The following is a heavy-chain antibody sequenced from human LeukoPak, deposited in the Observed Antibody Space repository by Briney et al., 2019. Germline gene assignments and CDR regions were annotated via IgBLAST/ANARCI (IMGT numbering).Heavy chain of an antibody. CDR2: IIPIFGTA. J-gene: IGHJ4*02. V-gene: IGHV1-69*05. CDR1: GGTFSSYA. D-gene: IGHD4-17*01. CDR3: ARDYYGDYGLLDY. Sequence: SVKVSCKASGGTFSSYAISWVRQAPGQGLEGMGGIIPIFGTANSAQQFQGRVTITTDESTSTAYMELSSLRSEDTAVYYCARDYYGDYGLLDYWGQGTLVTVSS.